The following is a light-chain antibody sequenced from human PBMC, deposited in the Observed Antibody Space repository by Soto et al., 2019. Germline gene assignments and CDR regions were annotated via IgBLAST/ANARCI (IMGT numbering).Light chain of an antibody. J-gene: IGKJ1*01. CDR1: LSVSSCY. V-gene: IGKV3-15*01. CDR3: QQYNNWPPGT. CDR2: GAS. Sequence: EIVLTQSPGTLSLSPGERATLSCRASLSVSSCYLAWYHQKPGQAPRLLIYGASTRATGIPARFSGSGSGTEFTLTISSLQSEDFAVYYCQQYNNWPPGTFGQGTKVDIK.